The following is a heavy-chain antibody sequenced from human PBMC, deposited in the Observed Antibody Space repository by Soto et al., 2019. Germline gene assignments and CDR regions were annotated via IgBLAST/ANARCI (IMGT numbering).Heavy chain of an antibody. CDR2: ISGSGGST. J-gene: IGHJ4*02. CDR1: GFTFSSYA. V-gene: IGHV3-23*01. CDR3: AKGGSYVGGGS. Sequence: GGSLRLSCAASGFTFSSYAMSWVRQAPGRGLEWVSSISGSGGSTFYADSVKGRFTVSRDNSKNTLYLQMNSLRAEDTAIYYCAKGGSYVGGGSWGQGTLVTVSS. D-gene: IGHD3-16*01.